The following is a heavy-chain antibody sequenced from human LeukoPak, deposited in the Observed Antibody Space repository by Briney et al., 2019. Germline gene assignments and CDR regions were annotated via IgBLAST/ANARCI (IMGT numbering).Heavy chain of an antibody. Sequence: SETLSLTCTVSGGSISSGGYYWSWIRQPPGKGLEWIGYIYYSGSTNYNPSLKSRVTISVDTSKNQFSLKLSSVTAADTAVYYCARGQPLNYDFWSGYLAHFDYWGQGTLVTVSS. CDR3: ARGQPLNYDFWSGYLAHFDY. V-gene: IGHV4-61*08. J-gene: IGHJ4*02. CDR1: GGSISSGGYY. D-gene: IGHD3-3*01. CDR2: IYYSGST.